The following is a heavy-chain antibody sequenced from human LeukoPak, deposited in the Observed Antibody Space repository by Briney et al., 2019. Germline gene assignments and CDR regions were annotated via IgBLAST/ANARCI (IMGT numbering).Heavy chain of an antibody. V-gene: IGHV3-21*01. CDR1: GFTFSSYS. D-gene: IGHD2-21*01. CDR3: AREGEGYYYGMDV. J-gene: IGHJ6*02. Sequence: PGGSLRLSCAASGFTFSSYSMNWVRQAPGKGLEWVSSISSSSSYIYYADSVKGRFTISRDNAKNSLYLQMNSLRAEDTAVYYCAREGEGYYYGMDVWGQGTTVTVSS. CDR2: ISSSSSYI.